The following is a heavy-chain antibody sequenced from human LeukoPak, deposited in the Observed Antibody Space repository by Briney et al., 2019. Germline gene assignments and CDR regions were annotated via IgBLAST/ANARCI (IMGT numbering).Heavy chain of an antibody. V-gene: IGHV3-48*04. CDR2: ISSSSSTI. J-gene: IGHJ6*03. D-gene: IGHD4-23*01. Sequence: PGGSLRLSCAASGFTFSSYSMNWVRQAPGKGLEWVSYISSSSSTIYYADSVKGRFTISRDNAKNSLYLQMNSLRAEDTAVYYCATKGNYGGNRHLGYYMDVWGKGTTVTVSS. CDR3: ATKGNYGGNRHLGYYMDV. CDR1: GFTFSSYS.